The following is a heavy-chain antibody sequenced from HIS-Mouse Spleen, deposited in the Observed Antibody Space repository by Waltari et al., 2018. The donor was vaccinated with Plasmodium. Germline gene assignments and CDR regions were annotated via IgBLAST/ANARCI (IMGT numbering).Heavy chain of an antibody. D-gene: IGHD1-26*01. CDR1: GGSISSYY. Sequence: QVQLQESGPGLVKPSETLSLTCTVSGGSISSYYWIWLRQPPGKVLEWIGYIYYSGSNNYNPSLKIPVTISVDTSKNQFSLKLSSVTAADTAVYYCARAREVGATFDYWGQGTLVTVSS. V-gene: IGHV4-59*01. CDR3: ARAREVGATFDY. CDR2: IYYSGSN. J-gene: IGHJ4*02.